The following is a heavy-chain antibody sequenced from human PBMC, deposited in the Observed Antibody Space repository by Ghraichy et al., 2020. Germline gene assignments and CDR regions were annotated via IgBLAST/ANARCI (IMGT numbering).Heavy chain of an antibody. V-gene: IGHV4-59*01. D-gene: IGHD3-10*01. J-gene: IGHJ3*02. CDR3: ARERGDLAFDI. CDR2: IYYSGST. CDR1: GGSISSYY. Sequence: SETLSLTCTVSGGSISSYYWSWIRQPPGKGLEWIGYIYYSGSTNYNPSLKSRVTISVDTSKNQFSLKLSSVTAAGTAVYYCARERGDLAFDIWGQGTMVTVSS.